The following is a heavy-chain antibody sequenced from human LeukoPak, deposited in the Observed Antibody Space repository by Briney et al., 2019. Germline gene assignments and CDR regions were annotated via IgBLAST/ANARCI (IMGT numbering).Heavy chain of an antibody. J-gene: IGHJ6*02. D-gene: IGHD2-15*01. CDR3: ARGRGYCSGGSCYGGYYYGMDV. V-gene: IGHV4-30-4*01. Sequence: SETLSLTCTVSGGSISSGDYYWSWIRQPPGKGLEWIGYIYYSGSTYYNPSLKSRVTISVDTSKNQFSLKLSSVTAADTAVYYCARGRGYCSGGSCYGGYYYGMDVWGQGTTVTVSS. CDR2: IYYSGST. CDR1: GGSISSGDYY.